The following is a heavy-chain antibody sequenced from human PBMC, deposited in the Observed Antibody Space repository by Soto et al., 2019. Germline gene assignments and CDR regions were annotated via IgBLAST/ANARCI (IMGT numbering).Heavy chain of an antibody. Sequence: GASVKVSCKASGYTFTSYAMHWVRQAPGQRLEWMGWINAGNGNTKHSQKLQGRVTMTTDSSTSTAYMELRSLRSDDTAVYFCARGVGSGTYYNQYNWFDPWGQGTLVTVSS. D-gene: IGHD3-10*01. CDR1: GYTFTSYA. V-gene: IGHV1-3*01. CDR2: INAGNGNT. J-gene: IGHJ5*02. CDR3: ARGVGSGTYYNQYNWFDP.